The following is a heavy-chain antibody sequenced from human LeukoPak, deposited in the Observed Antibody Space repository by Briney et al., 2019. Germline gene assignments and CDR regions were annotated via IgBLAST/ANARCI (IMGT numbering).Heavy chain of an antibody. Sequence: PGGSLRLSCASSVFTFSSYSMNWVRQAPGKGLEWVSSISTSSGYIYYADSMKGRFTISRDNAKSSLYLQMNSLRAEDTAVYYCARSARAGVDNWFDPWGQGTLVTVSS. CDR1: VFTFSSYS. V-gene: IGHV3-21*01. CDR2: ISTSSGYI. J-gene: IGHJ5*02. D-gene: IGHD6-19*01. CDR3: ARSARAGVDNWFDP.